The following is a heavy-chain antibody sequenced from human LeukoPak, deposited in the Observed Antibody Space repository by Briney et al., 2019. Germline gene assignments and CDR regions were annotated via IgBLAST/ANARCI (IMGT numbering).Heavy chain of an antibody. CDR3: GVFWSGFYTY. CDR1: GFTFSNYA. V-gene: IGHV3-23*01. D-gene: IGHD3-3*01. CDR2: ITDSGGST. Sequence: GGSLRLSCAGSGFTFSNYAMSWVRQAPGKGLEWISAITDSGGSTYYADPAKGRFTISRDNSKNTLYLQMNSLRAEDTAVYYCGVFWSGFYTYWGQGTLVTVSS. J-gene: IGHJ4*02.